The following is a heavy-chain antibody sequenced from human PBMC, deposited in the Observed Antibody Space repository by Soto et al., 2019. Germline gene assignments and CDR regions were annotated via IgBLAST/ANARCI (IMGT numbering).Heavy chain of an antibody. V-gene: IGHV3-33*01. CDR3: ARAFITGTTPPPSY. J-gene: IGHJ4*02. Sequence: QVQLVESGGGVVQPGRSLRLSCAASGFIFSSYGMHWVRQAPGKGLEWVAVIWFDGSNKYYADSVKGRFTISRDNSKNTLYLQRNGVRAEDTAAYYCARAFITGTTPPPSYWGQGTLVTVSS. CDR2: IWFDGSNK. CDR1: GFIFSSYG. D-gene: IGHD1-7*01.